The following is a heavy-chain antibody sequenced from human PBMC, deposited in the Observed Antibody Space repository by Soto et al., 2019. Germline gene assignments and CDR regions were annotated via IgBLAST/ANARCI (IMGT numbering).Heavy chain of an antibody. Sequence: GGSLRLSCAASGFTFRNYPMNWVRQAPDRGLEWVALISFDGNNRDYADSVRGRFTVSRDNSKNTLHLRMNSLRPKDTAIYYCAQLLGGSYAFEIWGQGTLVTVSS. CDR2: ISFDGNNR. J-gene: IGHJ3*02. CDR1: GFTFRNYP. D-gene: IGHD1-26*01. V-gene: IGHV3-30-3*01. CDR3: AQLLGGSYAFEI.